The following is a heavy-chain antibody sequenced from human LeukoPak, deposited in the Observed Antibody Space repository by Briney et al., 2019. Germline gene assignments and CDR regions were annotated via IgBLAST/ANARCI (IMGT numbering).Heavy chain of an antibody. CDR3: ATSRAPVTTSPDAFDF. V-gene: IGHV3-30*02. D-gene: IGHD4-17*01. Sequence: GGSLRLSCAASGFTFSSYGMHWVRQAPGKGLEWVAFIRNDGSNKYYADSVKGRFTVSRDNSKNTHYLHMNSLRAEDTAVYYCATSRAPVTTSPDAFDFWGQGTIVTVSS. CDR1: GFTFSSYG. J-gene: IGHJ3*01. CDR2: IRNDGSNK.